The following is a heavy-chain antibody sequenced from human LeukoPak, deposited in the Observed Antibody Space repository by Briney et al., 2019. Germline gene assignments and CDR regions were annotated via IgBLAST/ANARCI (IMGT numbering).Heavy chain of an antibody. Sequence: GGSLRLSCAASGFTISGYWMTWVRQAPGKGLEWVANIKQDGSEKTYVDSVKGRFTISRDNAKNSMYLQMNSLRVEDTAIYYCARDGGTDWYDPWGQGTLVSVSS. CDR1: GFTISGYW. D-gene: IGHD3-16*01. CDR2: IKQDGSEK. CDR3: ARDGGTDWYDP. V-gene: IGHV3-7*01. J-gene: IGHJ5*02.